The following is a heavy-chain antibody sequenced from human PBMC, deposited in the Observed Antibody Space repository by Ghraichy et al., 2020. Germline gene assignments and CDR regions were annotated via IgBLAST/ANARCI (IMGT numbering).Heavy chain of an antibody. D-gene: IGHD5-18*01. CDR2: IYHSGST. V-gene: IGHV4-30-2*01. CDR1: GGSISSGGYS. J-gene: IGHJ4*02. Sequence: SETLSLTCAVSGGSISSGGYSWSWIRQPPGKGLEWIGYIYHSGSTYYNPSLKSRVTISVDRSKNQFSLKLSSVTAADTAVYYCARGGIQLWTLFDYWGQGTLVTVSS. CDR3: ARGGIQLWTLFDY.